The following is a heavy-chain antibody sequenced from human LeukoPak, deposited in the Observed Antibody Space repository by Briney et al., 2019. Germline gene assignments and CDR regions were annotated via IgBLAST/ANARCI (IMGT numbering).Heavy chain of an antibody. V-gene: IGHV4-34*01. Sequence: PSETLSLTCAVYGGSFSGYYWSWIRQPPGKGLEWIGSIYHSGSTYYNPSLKSRVTISVDTSKNQFSLKLSSVTAADTAVYYCASLVASDDAFDIWGQGTMVTVSS. CDR1: GGSFSGYY. CDR3: ASLVASDDAFDI. J-gene: IGHJ3*02. D-gene: IGHD5-12*01. CDR2: IYHSGST.